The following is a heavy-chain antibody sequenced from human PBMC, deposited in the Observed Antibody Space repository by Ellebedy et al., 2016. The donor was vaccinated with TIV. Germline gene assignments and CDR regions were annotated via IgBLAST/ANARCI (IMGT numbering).Heavy chain of an antibody. V-gene: IGHV3-30-3*01. Sequence: GESLKISXAASGFTFSSYAMHWVRQAPGKGLEWVAVISYDGSNKYYADSVKGRFTISRDNSKNTLYLQMNSLRAEDTAVYYCAREGIVVVPTWYFDLWGRGSLVTVSS. D-gene: IGHD3-22*01. CDR3: AREGIVVVPTWYFDL. J-gene: IGHJ2*01. CDR1: GFTFSSYA. CDR2: ISYDGSNK.